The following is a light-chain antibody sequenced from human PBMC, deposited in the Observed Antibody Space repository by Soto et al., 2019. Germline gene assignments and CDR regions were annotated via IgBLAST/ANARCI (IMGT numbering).Light chain of an antibody. Sequence: DIQMTQSPSSLSASVGDRVTITCRASQYMGTYLNWYQQKPGKAPKLLIYAASSLQSGVPSRFSGRESGTDFTLTISSLQPEDFATYSCQQSYSSPFTFGPGTKVDIK. CDR3: QQSYSSPFT. J-gene: IGKJ3*01. CDR1: QYMGTY. CDR2: AAS. V-gene: IGKV1-39*01.